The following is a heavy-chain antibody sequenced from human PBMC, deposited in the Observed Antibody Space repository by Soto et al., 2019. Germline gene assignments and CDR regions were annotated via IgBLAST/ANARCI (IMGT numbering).Heavy chain of an antibody. V-gene: IGHV1-69*18. D-gene: IGHD3-16*01. CDR2: IIHIFRTT. Sequence: QVHVVQSGAEVKKPGSSVKVSCKASGGTFSRFEISWVRQAPGQGLEWMGKIIHIFRTTNYAQKLQGRVTLTANESTGTVYLELSSPRSEDTAVYFCARDSIGGDYYGVDVWGHGTTVTVSS. J-gene: IGHJ6*02. CDR1: GGTFSRFE. CDR3: ARDSIGGDYYGVDV.